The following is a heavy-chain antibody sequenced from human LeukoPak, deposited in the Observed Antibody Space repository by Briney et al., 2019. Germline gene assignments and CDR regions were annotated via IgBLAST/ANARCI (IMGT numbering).Heavy chain of an antibody. V-gene: IGHV3-7*01. J-gene: IGHJ4*02. CDR3: ASRYCSTPTFPYVGVFDY. CDR1: GLTFSNCW. CDR2: INQDGSDK. D-gene: IGHD2-2*01. Sequence: GGSLRLSCAASGLTFSNCWMSWVRQSPGKGLEWVANINQDGSDKYYVDSVKGRFTISRDNAKNSVYLQMNSLRAEETAVYYCASRYCSTPTFPYVGVFDYWGQGALVTASS.